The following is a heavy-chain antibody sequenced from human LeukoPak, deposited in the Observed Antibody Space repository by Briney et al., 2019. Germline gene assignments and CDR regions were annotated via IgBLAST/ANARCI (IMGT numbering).Heavy chain of an antibody. D-gene: IGHD6-19*01. CDR1: GVSFSGYY. J-gene: IGHJ4*02. Sequence: SETLSLTCAVYGVSFSGYYWSWVRQPPNKGLEWIGEVNHSGSTNYNPSLKSRVTISADASKKQFSLKLNSVTAADTAVYYCARAQGRLVPPAYWGQGTLVTVSS. CDR3: ARAQGRLVPPAY. CDR2: VNHSGST. V-gene: IGHV4-34*01.